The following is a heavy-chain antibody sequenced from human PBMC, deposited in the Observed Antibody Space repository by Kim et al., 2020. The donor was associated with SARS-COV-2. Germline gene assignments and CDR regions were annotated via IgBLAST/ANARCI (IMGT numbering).Heavy chain of an antibody. D-gene: IGHD2-2*01. V-gene: IGHV3-11*05. CDR2: ISSSSSYT. CDR1: GFTFSDYY. J-gene: IGHJ5*02. Sequence: GGSLRLSCAASGFTFSDYYMSWIRQAPGKGLEWVSYISSSSSYTNYADSVKGRFTISRDNAKNSLYLQMNSLRAEDTAVYYCARGGGVVVPAAIRITGFDPWGQGTLVTVSS. CDR3: ARGGGVVVPAAIRITGFDP.